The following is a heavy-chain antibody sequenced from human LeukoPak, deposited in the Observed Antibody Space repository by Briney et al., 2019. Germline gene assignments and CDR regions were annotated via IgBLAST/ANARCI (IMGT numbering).Heavy chain of an antibody. CDR1: GGSISSGGYY. Sequence: PSQTLSLTCTVSGGSISSGGYYWSWIRQHPGKGLECIGYIYYSGSTYYNPSLKSRVTISVDTSKNQFSLKLSSVTAADTAVYYCARVPGVRGVWFDPWGQGTLVTVSS. V-gene: IGHV4-31*03. CDR3: ARVPGVRGVWFDP. CDR2: IYYSGST. J-gene: IGHJ5*02. D-gene: IGHD3-10*01.